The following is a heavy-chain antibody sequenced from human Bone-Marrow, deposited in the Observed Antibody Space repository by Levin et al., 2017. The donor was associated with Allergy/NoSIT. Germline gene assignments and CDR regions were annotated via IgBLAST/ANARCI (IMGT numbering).Heavy chain of an antibody. V-gene: IGHV6-1*01. D-gene: IGHD3-10*01. CDR2: TYYRSKWHN. CDR1: GDSVSSNTAA. Sequence: PSQTLSLTCAISGDSVSSNTAAWNWIRLSPSRGLEWLGRTYYRSKWHNDYAASVRSRIAVNPDTSKNQFSLHLNSVTPEDTAMYYCARDPGDDQGSESWGQGTLVTVAS. J-gene: IGHJ5*02. CDR3: ARDPGDDQGSES.